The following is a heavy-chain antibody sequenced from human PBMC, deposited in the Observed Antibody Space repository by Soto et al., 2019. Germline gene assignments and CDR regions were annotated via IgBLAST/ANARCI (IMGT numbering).Heavy chain of an antibody. CDR2: IDPSDSYT. J-gene: IGHJ6*02. CDR1: GYSFTSYW. CDR3: ARHVTEDIVVVVAAKGYYYGMDV. Sequence: GESLKISCKGSGYSFTSYWISWVRQMPGKGLEWMGRIDPSDSYTNYSPSFQGHVTISADNSISTAYLQWSSLKASDTAMYYCARHVTEDIVVVVAAKGYYYGMDVWGQGTTVTVSS. V-gene: IGHV5-10-1*01. D-gene: IGHD2-15*01.